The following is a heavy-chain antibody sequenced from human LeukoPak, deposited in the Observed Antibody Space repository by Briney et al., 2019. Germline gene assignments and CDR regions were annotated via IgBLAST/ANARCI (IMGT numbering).Heavy chain of an antibody. CDR2: ISSSSSTI. Sequence: PGGSLRLSCAASGVTLSSYSMNWVRQAPGKGLEWVSYISSSSSTIYYADSVKGRFTISRDNAKNSLYLQMNSLRDEDTAVYYCARVYSSGTQGGSDYWGQGTLVTVSS. D-gene: IGHD6-19*01. CDR3: ARVYSSGTQGGSDY. J-gene: IGHJ4*02. CDR1: GVTLSSYS. V-gene: IGHV3-48*02.